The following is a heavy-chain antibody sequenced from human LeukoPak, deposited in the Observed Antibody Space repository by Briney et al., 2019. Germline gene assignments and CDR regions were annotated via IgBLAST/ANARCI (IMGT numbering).Heavy chain of an antibody. CDR1: GFTVSSNY. CDR2: IYTGGST. J-gene: IGHJ5*02. D-gene: IGHD3-3*01. V-gene: IGHV3-53*05. Sequence: GGSLRLSCAASGFTVSSNYMSWVRQAPGKGLEWVSVIYTGGSTYYADSVKGRFTIPRDSSKNTLYLQMNSLRTEDTAVYYCARAREPFGVVNWGFDPWGQGTLVTVSS. CDR3: ARAREPFGVVNWGFDP.